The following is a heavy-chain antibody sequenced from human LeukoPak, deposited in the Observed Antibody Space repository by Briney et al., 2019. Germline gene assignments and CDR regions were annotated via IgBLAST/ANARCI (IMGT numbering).Heavy chain of an antibody. V-gene: IGHV4-59*12. CDR1: GGSMSGYF. J-gene: IGHJ5*02. Sequence: SETLSLTCTVSGGSMSGYFWSWIRQPPGKGLEWIAYIHYSGSINYSPSLKSRVTISIDTSKNQFSLKLSSVTATDTAVYYCAREIAVTGTLRFDPWGQGTLVTVSS. CDR3: AREIAVTGTLRFDP. CDR2: IHYSGSI. D-gene: IGHD6-19*01.